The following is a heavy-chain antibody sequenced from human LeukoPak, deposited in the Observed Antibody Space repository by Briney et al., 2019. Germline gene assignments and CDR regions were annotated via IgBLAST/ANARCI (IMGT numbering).Heavy chain of an antibody. CDR1: GYTCTSYG. V-gene: IGHV1-18*01. D-gene: IGHD3-3*01. CDR3: ARDLSPTIFGVVINYYYYMDV. CDR2: MGAYNGNT. J-gene: IGHJ6*03. Sequence: ASVKVSCKASGYTCTSYGISWVRQAPGQGLEWMGWMGAYNGNTNYAQKLQGREHMTTHTSTSTAYMELRRLRTDATAVYYCARDLSPTIFGVVINYYYYMDVWGKETTVTVSS.